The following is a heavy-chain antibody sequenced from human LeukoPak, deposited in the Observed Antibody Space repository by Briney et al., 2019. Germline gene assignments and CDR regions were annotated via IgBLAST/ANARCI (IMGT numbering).Heavy chain of an antibody. CDR1: GFSLTSDRAG. CDR3: AHRHLIGYTYDF. D-gene: IGHD1-1*01. CDR2: IYGNGDE. V-gene: IGHV2-5*01. J-gene: IGHJ4*02. Sequence: ESGPTLVNPTQTLTLTCTFSGFSLTSDRAGVGWIRQPPGKALEWLALIYGNGDERYSPSLRSRLTIIKDTSKNQVVLTMTNMDPVDTATYFCAHRHLIGYTYDFWGQGTLVTVSS.